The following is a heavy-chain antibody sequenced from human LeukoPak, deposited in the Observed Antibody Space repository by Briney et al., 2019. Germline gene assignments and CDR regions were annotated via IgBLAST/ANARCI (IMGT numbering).Heavy chain of an antibody. V-gene: IGHV3-21*01. D-gene: IGHD4-11*01. J-gene: IGHJ6*03. CDR2: ISSSSSYI. Sequence: GGSLRLSCAASGFTFSSYSMNWVRQAPGKGLEWVSSISSSSSYIYYADSVKGRFTISRDNAKNSLYLQTNSLRAEDTAVYYCARDMGTTVTTGYYYYYMDVWGKGTTVTVSS. CDR3: ARDMGTTVTTGYYYYYMDV. CDR1: GFTFSSYS.